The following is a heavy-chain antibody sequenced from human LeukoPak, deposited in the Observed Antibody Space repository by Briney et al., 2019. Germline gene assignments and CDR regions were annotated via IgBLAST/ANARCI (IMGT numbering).Heavy chain of an antibody. CDR2: INAGNGNT. Sequence: ASVKVSCKASGYTVTSYAMHWVRQAPGQRLEWMGWINAGNGNTKYSQKFQGRATITRDTSANTAYMELSSLRSEDTAAYYCARGAVAGAGYFDYWGQGTLVTVSS. D-gene: IGHD6-19*01. V-gene: IGHV1-3*01. CDR3: ARGAVAGAGYFDY. J-gene: IGHJ4*02. CDR1: GYTVTSYA.